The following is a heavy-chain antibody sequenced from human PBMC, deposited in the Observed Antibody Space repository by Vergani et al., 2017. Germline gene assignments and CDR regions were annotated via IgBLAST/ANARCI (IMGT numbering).Heavy chain of an antibody. V-gene: IGHV3-9*01. Sequence: EVQLVESGGGLVQPGRSLRLSCAASGFTFDDYAMHWVRQAPGKGLEWVSGISWNSGSIGYADSVKGRFTISRDNAKNSLYLQMNSLRAEDTAVYYCAREKLGMNFDYWGQGTLVTVSS. CDR3: AREKLGMNFDY. J-gene: IGHJ4*02. CDR1: GFTFDDYA. CDR2: ISWNSGSI. D-gene: IGHD7-27*01.